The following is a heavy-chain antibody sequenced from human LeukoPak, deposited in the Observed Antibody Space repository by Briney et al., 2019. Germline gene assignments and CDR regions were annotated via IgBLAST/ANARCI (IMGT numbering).Heavy chain of an antibody. CDR1: GGSFSGYY. Sequence: SETLSLTCAVYGGSFSGYYWSWIRQPPGKGLEWIGEINHSGSTNYNPSLKSRVTISVDTSKNQFSLKLSSVTAADTAVYYCARSGVRGVWESYRYDSWGQGTLVTVSS. D-gene: IGHD3-16*02. CDR3: ARSGVRGVWESYRYDS. J-gene: IGHJ4*02. CDR2: INHSGST. V-gene: IGHV4-34*01.